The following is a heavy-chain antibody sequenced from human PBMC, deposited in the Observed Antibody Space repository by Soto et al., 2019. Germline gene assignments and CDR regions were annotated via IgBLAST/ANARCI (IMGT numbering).Heavy chain of an antibody. J-gene: IGHJ4*02. CDR3: ARTKGGITMMAFDY. CDR1: GFIVSSNH. Sequence: VQLVESGGGLIQPGGSLRLSCAASGFIVSSNHMSWIRQAPGKGLEWVSYISSSGSTIYYADSVKGRFTISRDNAKNSLYLQMNSLRAEDTAVYYCARTKGGITMMAFDYWGQGTLVTVSS. CDR2: ISSSGSTI. V-gene: IGHV3-11*01. D-gene: IGHD3-22*01.